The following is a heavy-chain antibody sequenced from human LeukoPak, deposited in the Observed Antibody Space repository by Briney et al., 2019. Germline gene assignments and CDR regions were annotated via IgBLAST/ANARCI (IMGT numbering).Heavy chain of an antibody. V-gene: IGHV1-69*05. CDR2: IIPIFGTA. J-gene: IGHJ4*02. D-gene: IGHD2-15*01. CDR3: AGAHIVVVVAATPRYFDY. Sequence: SVKVSCKASGGTFSSYAISWVRQAPGQGLEWMGGIIPIFGTAIYAQKFQGRVTITTDESTSTAYMELSSLRSEDTAVYYCAGAHIVVVVAATPRYFDYWGQGTLVTVSS. CDR1: GGTFSSYA.